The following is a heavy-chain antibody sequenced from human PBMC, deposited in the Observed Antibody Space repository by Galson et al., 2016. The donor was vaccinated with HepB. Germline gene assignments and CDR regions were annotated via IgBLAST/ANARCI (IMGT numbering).Heavy chain of an antibody. J-gene: IGHJ5*02. V-gene: IGHV4-59*01. CDR1: GDSIDSYY. CDR3: ARDPMTTVRGFDP. CDR2: VIYSGTT. D-gene: IGHD4-17*01. Sequence: SETLSLTCTVSGDSIDSYYWSWIRQPPGKGLEWIGYVIYSGTTRFNPSLKGRATISVDTSENQFSLRLTSVTPADTAVYYCARDPMTTVRGFDPWGQGTLVTVSS.